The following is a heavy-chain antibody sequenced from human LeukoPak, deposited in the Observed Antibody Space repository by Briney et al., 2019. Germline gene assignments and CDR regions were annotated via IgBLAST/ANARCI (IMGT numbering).Heavy chain of an antibody. Sequence: GGSLRLSCAASGFTFSSYSMNWVRQAPGKGLEWVSYISSSSSTIYYADSVKGRFTISRDNAKNSLYLQVNSLRAEDPAVYYCARFRSGSYFDYWGQGTLVTVSS. CDR3: ARFRSGSYFDY. CDR2: ISSSSSTI. CDR1: GFTFSSYS. D-gene: IGHD1-26*01. J-gene: IGHJ4*02. V-gene: IGHV3-48*01.